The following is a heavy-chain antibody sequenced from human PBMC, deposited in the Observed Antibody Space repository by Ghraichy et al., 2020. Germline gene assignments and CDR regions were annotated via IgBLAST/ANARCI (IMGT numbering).Heavy chain of an antibody. CDR1: GFTFSDYY. V-gene: IGHV3-11*01. D-gene: IGHD3-22*01. Sequence: GESLNISCAASGFTFSDYYMSWIRQAPGKGLEWVSYISSSGSTIYYADSVKGRFTISRDNAKNSLYLQMNSLRAEDTAVYYCARDVYYDSSGPPGYWGQGTLVTVSS. J-gene: IGHJ4*02. CDR2: ISSSGSTI. CDR3: ARDVYYDSSGPPGY.